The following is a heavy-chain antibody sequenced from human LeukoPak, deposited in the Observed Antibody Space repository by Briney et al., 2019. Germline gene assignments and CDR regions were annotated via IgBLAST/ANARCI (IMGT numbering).Heavy chain of an antibody. D-gene: IGHD5-18*01. CDR3: ARDQSRGYSYGTGGTFDY. CDR1: GYTFTSYG. J-gene: IGHJ4*02. CDR2: ISAYNGNT. Sequence: ASVKVSCKASGYTFTSYGISWVRQAPGQGLEWMGWISAYNGNTNYAQKLQGRVTMTTDTSTSTAYMELRSLRSDDTAVYYCARDQSRGYSYGTGGTFDYWGQGTLVTVSS. V-gene: IGHV1-18*01.